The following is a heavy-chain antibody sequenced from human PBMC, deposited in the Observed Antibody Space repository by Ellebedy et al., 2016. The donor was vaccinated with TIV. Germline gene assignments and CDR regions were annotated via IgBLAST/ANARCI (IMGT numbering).Heavy chain of an antibody. CDR1: GGTFISST. Sequence: SVKVSCKASGGTFISSTVSWVRQAPGQGLEYTGGIIPIFGTANYGQNFQGRVTITADEPTSTAYMELSSLRYEDSAVYYCTRAEYCGGDCYSDDWGQGTLVTVSS. CDR2: IIPIFGTA. D-gene: IGHD2-21*02. J-gene: IGHJ4*02. CDR3: TRAEYCGGDCYSDD. V-gene: IGHV1-69*13.